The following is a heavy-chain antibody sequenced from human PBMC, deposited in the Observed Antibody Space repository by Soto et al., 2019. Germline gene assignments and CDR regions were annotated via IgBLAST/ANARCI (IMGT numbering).Heavy chain of an antibody. J-gene: IGHJ4*02. D-gene: IGHD2-21*01. CDR1: GLSFSKFE. Sequence: GGPLRLSCEVSGLSFSKFEMTWVRQAPGKGLEWVSSISSDGTTIYYVDSVQGRFTISRDNDKNSLYLQMNSLKGEDTATYYCVRVGVVARPYWGQGTPVTVSS. CDR2: ISSDGTTI. V-gene: IGHV3-48*03. CDR3: VRVGVVARPY.